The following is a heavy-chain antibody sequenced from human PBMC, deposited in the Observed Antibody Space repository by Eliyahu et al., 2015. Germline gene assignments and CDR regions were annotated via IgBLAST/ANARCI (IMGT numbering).Heavy chain of an antibody. D-gene: IGHD3-10*01. CDR2: IXPSGGFA. CDR3: ASXHYSSGSYFGLDV. V-gene: IGHV1-46*01. Sequence: QAQLVQSGAEVKKPGAXVKISCKAPGYIIPSYYMHWVRQAPGQGLEWMGXIXPSGGFATYEQKFQXXVTXTRDTSTSTVYMELSSLRXEDTAVYYCASXHYSSGSYFGLDVWGQGTTVTVSS. CDR1: GYIIPSYY. J-gene: IGHJ6*02.